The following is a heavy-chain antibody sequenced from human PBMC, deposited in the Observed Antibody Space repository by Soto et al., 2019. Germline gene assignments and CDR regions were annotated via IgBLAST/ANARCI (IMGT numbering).Heavy chain of an antibody. V-gene: IGHV3-74*01. CDR3: ASDPYGLDV. Sequence: GSLRLSCAASGFTFSSYWMHWVRQAPGKGLVWVSRINNYGSSTSYADSVKGGFTISRDNAKNTLYLQMNSLRVEDTAVYYCASDPYGLDVWGQGTTVTVSS. J-gene: IGHJ6*02. CDR1: GFTFSSYW. CDR2: INNYGSST.